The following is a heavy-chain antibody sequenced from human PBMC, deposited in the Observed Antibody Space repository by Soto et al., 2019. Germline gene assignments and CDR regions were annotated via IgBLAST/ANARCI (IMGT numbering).Heavy chain of an antibody. CDR1: CVTVSSDAYY. V-gene: IGHV4-31*03. CDR3: ARYRFSGTKWSKFDY. J-gene: IGHJ4*02. CDR2: IYHTGST. Sequence: PSETLSLTCTVSCVTVSSDAYYWSWIRQPPGKGLEWIGNIYHTGSTYYSPSLKSRVDISLDRSTNQFSLRLSSVTAADTAVYYCARYRFSGTKWSKFDYWGQGTLVTVSS. D-gene: IGHD3-16*02.